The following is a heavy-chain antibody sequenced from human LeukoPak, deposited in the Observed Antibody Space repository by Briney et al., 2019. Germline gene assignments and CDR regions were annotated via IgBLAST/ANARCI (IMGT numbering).Heavy chain of an antibody. Sequence: SETLSLTCAVSGGSISSGSYSWSWIRQPPGKGLEWIGYIYPRGSTYYNPSLKSRVILSLDKSANQFSLNLSSVTAADTAAYYCARFSPRAMGNYLDFWGQGTLVTVSS. CDR3: ARFSPRAMGNYLDF. J-gene: IGHJ4*02. CDR1: GGSISSGSYS. V-gene: IGHV4-30-2*01. D-gene: IGHD7-27*01. CDR2: IYPRGST.